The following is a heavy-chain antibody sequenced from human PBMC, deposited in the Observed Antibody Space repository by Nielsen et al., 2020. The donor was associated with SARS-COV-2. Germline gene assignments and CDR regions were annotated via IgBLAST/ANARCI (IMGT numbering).Heavy chain of an antibody. J-gene: IGHJ2*01. CDR1: GFTFSSYA. CDR3: AKSPRGSGDDWYFDL. V-gene: IGHV3-23*01. CDR2: ISGSGGST. Sequence: GESLKISCAASGFTFSSYAMSWVRQAPGKGLEWVSAISGSGGSTYYADSVKGRFTISRDNSKNTLYLQMNSLRAEDTAVYYCAKSPRGSGDDWYFDLWGRGTLVTVSS. D-gene: IGHD3-10*01.